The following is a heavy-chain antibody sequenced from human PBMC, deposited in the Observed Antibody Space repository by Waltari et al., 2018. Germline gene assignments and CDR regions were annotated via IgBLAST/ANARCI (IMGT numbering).Heavy chain of an antibody. D-gene: IGHD3-10*01. Sequence: EVQLVESGGGLVQPGGSLRLSCAASGFTFSSYWMHWVRQAPGKGLVWVSRINSDGSSTSYADSVKGRFTISRDNSKNTLYLQMNSLRAEDTAVYYCAKDYGSGSYYNYYFDYWGQGTLVTVSS. V-gene: IGHV3-74*01. CDR1: GFTFSSYW. J-gene: IGHJ4*02. CDR2: INSDGSST. CDR3: AKDYGSGSYYNYYFDY.